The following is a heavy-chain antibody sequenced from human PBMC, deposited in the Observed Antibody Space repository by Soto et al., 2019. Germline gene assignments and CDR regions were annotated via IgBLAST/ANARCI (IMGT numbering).Heavy chain of an antibody. Sequence: QVQLVQSGAEVKKPGSSVKVSCKASGGTFSSYAISWVRQAPGQGLEWMGGNIPIFGTANYAQKFQGRVTITADESTSTAYMELSSLRSEDIAVYYCATSYYISTRWYDVFDIWGQGTMVTVSS. D-gene: IGHD3-22*01. V-gene: IGHV1-69*12. CDR1: GGTFSSYA. CDR2: NIPIFGTA. CDR3: ATSYYISTRWYDVFDI. J-gene: IGHJ3*02.